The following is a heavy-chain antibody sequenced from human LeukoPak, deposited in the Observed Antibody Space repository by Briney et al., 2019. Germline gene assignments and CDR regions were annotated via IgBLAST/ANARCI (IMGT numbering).Heavy chain of an antibody. J-gene: IGHJ6*02. CDR2: INHSGST. D-gene: IGHD5-12*01. CDR1: GFTFSSYA. CDR3: ARDSAYRVRGSYSYATDV. V-gene: IGHV4-34*01. Sequence: PGGSLRLSCAASGFTFSSYAMSWVRQAPGKGLEWIGEINHSGSTNYNPSLKSRVTISVDTSKNQFSLKLSSVTAADTAVYYCARDSAYRVRGSYSYATDVWGQGTAVIVSS.